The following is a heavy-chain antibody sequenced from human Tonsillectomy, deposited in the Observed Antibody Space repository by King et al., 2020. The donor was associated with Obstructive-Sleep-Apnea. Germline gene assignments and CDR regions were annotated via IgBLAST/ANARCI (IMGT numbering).Heavy chain of an antibody. J-gene: IGHJ4*02. CDR2: IWYDGINI. CDR3: VRDGGIGGTAPEY. CDR1: GFNFRAYG. Sequence: VQLVESGGGVVQPGKSLRLSCAASGFNFRAYGMHWVRQAPGKGLDWVAVIWYDGINIHYADSVKGRVTISRDNSKNTLYLQMNSLRGEDTAVYYWVRDGGIGGTAPEYWGQGTLVTVSS. D-gene: IGHD1-14*01. V-gene: IGHV3-33*01.